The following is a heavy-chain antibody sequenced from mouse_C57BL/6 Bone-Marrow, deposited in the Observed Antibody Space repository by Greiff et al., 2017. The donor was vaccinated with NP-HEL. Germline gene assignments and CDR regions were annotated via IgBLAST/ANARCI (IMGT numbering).Heavy chain of an antibody. CDR3: ARLRGYYLDY. V-gene: IGHV1-19*01. CDR2: INPYNGGT. Sequence: VQLKQSGPVLVKPGASVKMSCKASGYTFTDYYMNWVKQSHGKSLEWIGVINPYNGGTSYNQKFKGKATLTVDKSSSTAYMELNSLTSEDSAVYYCARLRGYYLDYWGQGTTLTVSS. CDR1: GYTFTDYY. J-gene: IGHJ2*01.